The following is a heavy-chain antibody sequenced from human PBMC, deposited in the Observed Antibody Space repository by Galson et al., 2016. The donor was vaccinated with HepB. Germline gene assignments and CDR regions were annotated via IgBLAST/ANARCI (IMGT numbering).Heavy chain of an antibody. CDR2: ISGAGTA. Sequence: SLRLSCAASGFPFSSYAMSWVRQAPGKGLAWVSTISGAGTASYAYSVKGRSTISRDNSKNTLDLQMDSLRVEDTALYFCFRVPRYYADYSSGVGDCWGQRTLLTVSS. CDR1: GFPFSSYA. D-gene: IGHD4-17*01. J-gene: IGHJ4*02. CDR3: FRVPRYYADYSSGVGDC. V-gene: IGHV3-23*01.